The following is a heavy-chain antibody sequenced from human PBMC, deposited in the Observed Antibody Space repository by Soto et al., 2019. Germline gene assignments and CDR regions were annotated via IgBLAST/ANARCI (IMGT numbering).Heavy chain of an antibody. V-gene: IGHV1-69*02. J-gene: IGHJ3*02. D-gene: IGHD6-13*01. CDR3: TLGSWSAETFDI. CDR1: GGTFSTYT. Sequence: QVQLLHSGAEVKKPGSSVKVSCKASGGTFSTYTIIWVRQAPGQGLEWMGRTIPMFDVTNTAQSFQGRVTMTADKSTSTAYLELSTLRSDDTAMYFCTLGSWSAETFDIWGRGTMVTVSS. CDR2: TIPMFDVT.